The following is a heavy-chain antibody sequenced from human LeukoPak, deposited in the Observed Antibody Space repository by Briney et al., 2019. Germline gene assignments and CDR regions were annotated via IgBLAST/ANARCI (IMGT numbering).Heavy chain of an antibody. CDR2: ISSSSSTI. D-gene: IGHD5-18*01. J-gene: IGHJ4*02. CDR3: AKDREYSYGSFDY. CDR1: GFTFSIYS. V-gene: IGHV3-48*01. Sequence: GGSLRLSCAASGFTFSIYSMNWVRQAPGKGLEWVSYISSSSSTILYADSVKGRFTISRDNAKNSLYLQMNSLRAEDTAVYYCAKDREYSYGSFDYWGQGTLVTVSS.